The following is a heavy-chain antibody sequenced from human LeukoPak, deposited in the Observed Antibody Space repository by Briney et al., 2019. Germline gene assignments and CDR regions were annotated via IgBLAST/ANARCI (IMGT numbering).Heavy chain of an antibody. CDR2: VGISSGNT. CDR3: ARDTKYAFDN. CDR1: GFAFSDYS. V-gene: IGHV3-48*01. Sequence: GGSLRLSCAASGFAFSDYSMNWVRQAPGKGLEWISYVGISSGNTKYADSVKGRFTISGDKAKNSLYLQMNSLRVEDTAVYYCARDTKYAFDNWGQGTLVTVSS. D-gene: IGHD2-2*01. J-gene: IGHJ4*02.